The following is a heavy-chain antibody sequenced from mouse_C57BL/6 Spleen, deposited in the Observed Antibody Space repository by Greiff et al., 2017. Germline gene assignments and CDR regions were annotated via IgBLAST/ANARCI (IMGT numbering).Heavy chain of an antibody. Sequence: QVQLQQSGAELVRPGSSVKLSCKASGYTFTSYWMDWVKQRPGQGLEWIGNIYPSDSETHYNQKFKDKATLTVDKSSSTAYMQLSSLTSEDSAVYYCARGGITTVVEYAMDYWGQGTSVTVSS. CDR1: GYTFTSYW. CDR3: ARGGITTVVEYAMDY. CDR2: IYPSDSET. D-gene: IGHD1-1*01. V-gene: IGHV1-61*01. J-gene: IGHJ4*01.